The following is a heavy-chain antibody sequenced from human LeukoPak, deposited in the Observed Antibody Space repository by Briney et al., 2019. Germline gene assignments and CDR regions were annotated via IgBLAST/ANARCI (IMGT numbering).Heavy chain of an antibody. V-gene: IGHV4-30-4*01. D-gene: IGHD6-19*01. CDR1: GGSISSGDYY. CDR3: ASSRTRGSGWYRVDQYFQH. CDR2: INHSGST. J-gene: IGHJ1*01. Sequence: SQTLSLTCTVSGGSISSGDYYWSWIRQPPGKGLEWIGEINHSGSTNYNPSLKSRVTISVDTSKNQFSLKLSSVTAADTAVYYCASSRTRGSGWYRVDQYFQHWGQGTLVTVSS.